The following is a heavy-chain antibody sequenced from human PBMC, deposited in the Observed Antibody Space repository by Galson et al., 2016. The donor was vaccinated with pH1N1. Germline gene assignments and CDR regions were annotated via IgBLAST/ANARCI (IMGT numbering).Heavy chain of an antibody. J-gene: IGHJ2*01. CDR2: IYSGGST. D-gene: IGHD4-17*01. CDR1: GFTVSSNY. CDR3: ARADYGDYVGYFDL. V-gene: IGHV3-53*01. Sequence: SLRLSCAASGFTVSSNYMSWVRQAPGKGLEWVSVIYSGGSTYYADSVKGRFTISRDNSKNTLYLQMNSLRAEDTAVYYCARADYGDYVGYFDLWGRGTLVTVSS.